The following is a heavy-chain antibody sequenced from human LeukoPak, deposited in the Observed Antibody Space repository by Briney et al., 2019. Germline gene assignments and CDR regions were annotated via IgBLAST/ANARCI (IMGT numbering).Heavy chain of an antibody. D-gene: IGHD6-19*01. CDR2: ISSSSSRI. V-gene: IGHV3-21*01. CDR1: GLTFSSSH. CDR3: ARSPGGWYHDY. J-gene: IGHJ4*02. Sequence: GGSLRLSCVASGLTFSSSHMSWVRQAPGKGLEWVSSISSSSSRIFDADSLKGRFTTSRDNAKNSLYLQMNNLRAEDTAVYYCARSPGGWYHDYWGQGTLVTVSS.